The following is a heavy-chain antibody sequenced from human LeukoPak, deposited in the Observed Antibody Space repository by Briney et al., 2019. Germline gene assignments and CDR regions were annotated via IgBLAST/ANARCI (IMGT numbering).Heavy chain of an antibody. V-gene: IGHV3-30*03. CDR1: GFTFSSYG. D-gene: IGHD5-18*01. J-gene: IGHJ4*02. CDR2: ISYDGSNK. Sequence: PGRSLRLSCAASGFTFSSYGMHWVRQAPGKGLEWVAVISYDGSNKNYADSVKGRFIVSRDNSKNTLYLQMNSLRAEDTAVYYCARVVSDKPGNQYSYDPFFDYWGQGTLVTVSS. CDR3: ARVVSDKPGNQYSYDPFFDY.